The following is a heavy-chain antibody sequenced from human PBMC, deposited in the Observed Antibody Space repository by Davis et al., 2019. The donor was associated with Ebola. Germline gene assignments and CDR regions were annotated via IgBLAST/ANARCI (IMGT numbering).Heavy chain of an antibody. V-gene: IGHV1-18*01. Sequence: ASVKVSCKASGYTFTSYGISWVRQAPGQGLEWMGWISAYNGNTNYAQKLQGRVTMTTDTSTSTAYMELRSLRSEDTAVYYCARAVLGRADYYYYMDVWGKGTTVTVSS. CDR1: GYTFTSYG. D-gene: IGHD1-26*01. CDR2: ISAYNGNT. CDR3: ARAVLGRADYYYYMDV. J-gene: IGHJ6*03.